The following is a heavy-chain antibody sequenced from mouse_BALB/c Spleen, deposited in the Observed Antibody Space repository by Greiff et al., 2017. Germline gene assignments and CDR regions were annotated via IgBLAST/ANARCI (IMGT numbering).Heavy chain of an antibody. CDR2: IYPSDSYT. CDR1: GYTFTSYW. V-gene: IGHV1-69*02. CDR3: TRWDGYFFDY. Sequence: VQLQQPGAELVRPGASVKLSCKASGYTFTSYWINWVKQRPGQGLEWIGNIYPSDSYTNYNQKFKDKATLTVDKSSSTAYMQLSSPTSEDAAVYYCTRWDGYFFDYWGQGTTRTVSS. J-gene: IGHJ2*01. D-gene: IGHD2-3*01.